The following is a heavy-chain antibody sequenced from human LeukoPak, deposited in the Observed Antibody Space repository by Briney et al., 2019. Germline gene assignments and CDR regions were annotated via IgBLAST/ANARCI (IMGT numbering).Heavy chain of an antibody. D-gene: IGHD3-3*01. CDR1: GFTFSSYS. CDR3: ARDYYDFWSGYYRD. V-gene: IGHV3-21*01. J-gene: IGHJ4*02. CDR2: ISSSSSYI. Sequence: PGGSLRLSCAASGFTFSSYSMNWVRQAPGKGLEWVLSISSSSSYIYYADSVKGRFTISRDNAKNSLYLQMNSLRAEDTAVYYCARDYYDFWSGYYRDWGQGTLVTVSS.